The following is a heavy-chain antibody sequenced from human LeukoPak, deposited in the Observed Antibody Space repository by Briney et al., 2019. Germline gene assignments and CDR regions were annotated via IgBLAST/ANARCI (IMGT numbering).Heavy chain of an antibody. J-gene: IGHJ4*02. CDR1: GFTFSSYW. CDR2: IKQDGSEK. CDR3: ARDHRAGGSHDFDY. V-gene: IGHV3-7*01. D-gene: IGHD1-26*01. Sequence: GGSLRLSCAASGFTFSSYWMSWVRQAPGKGLEWVANIKQDGSEKYYVDSVKGRFTISRDNAKNSLYLQMNSLRAEDTAVYYCARDHRAGGSHDFDYWGQGTLVTVSS.